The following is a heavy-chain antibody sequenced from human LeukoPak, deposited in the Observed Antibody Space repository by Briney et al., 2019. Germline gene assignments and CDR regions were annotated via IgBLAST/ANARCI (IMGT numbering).Heavy chain of an antibody. J-gene: IGHJ4*02. CDR2: INHSGST. CDR3: ARRRQQLVRSLYYFDY. Sequence: SETLSLTCAVYGGSFSGYYWSWIRQPPGKGLEWIGEINHSGSTNYNPSLKSRVTISVDTSKNQFSLKLSSMTAADTAVYYCARRRQQLVRSLYYFDYWGQGTLVTVSS. CDR1: GGSFSGYY. V-gene: IGHV4-34*01. D-gene: IGHD6-13*01.